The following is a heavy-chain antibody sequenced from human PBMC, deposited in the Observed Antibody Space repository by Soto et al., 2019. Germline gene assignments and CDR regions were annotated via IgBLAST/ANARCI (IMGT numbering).Heavy chain of an antibody. J-gene: IGHJ4*02. D-gene: IGHD2-8*01. V-gene: IGHV3-23*01. CDR1: EFTFSNYA. CDR3: AKVPVNGVTYFDY. Sequence: GGSLRLSCAASEFTFSNYAMSWVRLIPRMGLEWVSSINPSGANTFYADSVKGRFTISRDNSKDTVYLQLNSLRAEDTAIYYCAKVPVNGVTYFDYWGQGALVTVSS. CDR2: INPSGANT.